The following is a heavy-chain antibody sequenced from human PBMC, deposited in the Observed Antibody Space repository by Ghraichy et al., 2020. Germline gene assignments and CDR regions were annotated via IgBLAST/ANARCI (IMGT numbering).Heavy chain of an antibody. CDR1: GDSISSYH. CDR3: ATVGSRYGDNPPYWYFDL. Sequence: ETLSLTCTVSGDSISSYHWNWIRQPAGKGLEWIGRIYTSGSTNYNPSLNIRVSMSVDTSKNQFSLNLSSVTAADTAVYYCATVGSRYGDNPPYWYFDLWGRGTLVTVSS. CDR2: IYTSGST. D-gene: IGHD4-17*01. V-gene: IGHV4-4*07. J-gene: IGHJ2*01.